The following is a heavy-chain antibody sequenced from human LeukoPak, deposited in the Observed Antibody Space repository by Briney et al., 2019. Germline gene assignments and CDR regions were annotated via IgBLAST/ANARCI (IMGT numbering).Heavy chain of an antibody. V-gene: IGHV3-23*01. D-gene: IGHD1-26*01. CDR1: GFTFSSDD. CDR3: AKHHVGARDY. J-gene: IGHJ4*02. CDR2: ISGNGYST. Sequence: GGSLRLSCAASGFTFSSDDMNWVRQAPGKGLEWVSGISGNGYSTWYADSVKGRFTISRDNSKNTLSLQMNSLRAEDTAVYYCAKHHVGARDYWGQGTLVTVSS.